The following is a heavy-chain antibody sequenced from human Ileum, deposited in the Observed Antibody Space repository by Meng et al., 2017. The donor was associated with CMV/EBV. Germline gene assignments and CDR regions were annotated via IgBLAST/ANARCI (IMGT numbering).Heavy chain of an antibody. Sequence: QVHLWQSGAEAKKPGAAVKISCKTSGYTFTEHNIGWVRQAPGQGIEWVGWISLGNGQTVYGHKLQGRVTVTTDTSTNTAYMELRNLRSDDTAMYYCARDVWGFDYWGQGTLVTVAS. CDR3: ARDVWGFDY. CDR2: ISLGNGQT. V-gene: IGHV1-18*04. D-gene: IGHD7-27*01. CDR1: GYTFTEHN. J-gene: IGHJ4*02.